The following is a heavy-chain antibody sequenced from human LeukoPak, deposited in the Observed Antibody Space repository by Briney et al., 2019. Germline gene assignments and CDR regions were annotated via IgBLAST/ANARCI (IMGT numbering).Heavy chain of an antibody. Sequence: PSETLSLTCTVSGGSISSYYLNWIRRPLAKGLEWIGYIYYSGSTNYNPSLKSRVTISLDTSKNQFSLKLSSVTAADTAVYYCARLASSSSAFDYWGQGTLVTVSS. V-gene: IGHV4-59*08. CDR2: IYYSGST. CDR3: ARLASSSSAFDY. D-gene: IGHD6-6*01. J-gene: IGHJ4*02. CDR1: GGSISSYY.